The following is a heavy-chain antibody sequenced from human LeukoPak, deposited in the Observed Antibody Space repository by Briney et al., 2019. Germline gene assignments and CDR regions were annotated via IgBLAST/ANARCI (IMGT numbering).Heavy chain of an antibody. CDR2: IKQDGSEK. V-gene: IGHV3-7*01. Sequence: GGSLRLSCAASGFTFSSYAMSWVRQAPGKGLEWVANIKQDGSEKYYVDSVKGRFTISRDNAKNSLYLQMNSLRAEDTAVYYCARPSDSGYQLPYYYYYMDVWGKGTTVTVSS. D-gene: IGHD2-2*01. CDR3: ARPSDSGYQLPYYYYYMDV. J-gene: IGHJ6*03. CDR1: GFTFSSYA.